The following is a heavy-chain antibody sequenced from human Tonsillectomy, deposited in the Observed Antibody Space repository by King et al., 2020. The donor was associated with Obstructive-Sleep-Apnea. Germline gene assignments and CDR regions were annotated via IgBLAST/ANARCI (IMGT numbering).Heavy chain of an antibody. CDR1: GFTFSSYD. D-gene: IGHD3-22*01. CDR3: ARVPSGPHYYDSSVDWYFDL. CDR2: IGTAGDP. J-gene: IGHJ2*01. Sequence: VQLVPSGCGLVPPGGSLRLSCAASGFTFSSYDMHWVRQAPGKGLEWVSAIGTAGDPYYPGSVKGRFTISRENAKNSLYLQMNSLRAGDTAVYYCARVPSGPHYYDSSVDWYFDLWGRGTLVTVSS. V-gene: IGHV3-13*04.